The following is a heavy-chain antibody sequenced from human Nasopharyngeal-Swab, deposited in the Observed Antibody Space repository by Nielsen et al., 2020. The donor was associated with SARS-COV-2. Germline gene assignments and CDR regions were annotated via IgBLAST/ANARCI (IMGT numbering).Heavy chain of an antibody. J-gene: IGHJ4*02. CDR1: GYTFTDYY. Sequence: ASVKVSCKTSGYTFTDYYIHWVRQVPGQGLEWVGCINPYNGYTFYAQNFQGRVTVTRDTSRSTAYIDLSRLRSDDTAVYYCAREPDMVRGITLFDYWGQGTLVTVSS. D-gene: IGHD3-10*01. V-gene: IGHV1-2*02. CDR3: AREPDMVRGITLFDY. CDR2: INPYNGYT.